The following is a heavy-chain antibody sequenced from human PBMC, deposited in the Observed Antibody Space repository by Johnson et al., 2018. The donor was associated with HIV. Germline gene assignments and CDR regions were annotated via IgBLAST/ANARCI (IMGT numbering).Heavy chain of an antibody. D-gene: IGHD1-26*01. CDR1: GFTFSSHG. J-gene: IGHJ3*02. V-gene: IGHV3-30*18. CDR3: AKCLDSGSYYGDHAFDI. CDR2: TSYDGSNK. Sequence: VQVVESGGGVVQPGRSLRLSCAASGFTFSSHGMHWVRQAPGKGLEWVSVTSYDGSNKYYADSVKGRFTISRDNSKNTLYLQMNSLRAEDTAVYYCAKCLDSGSYYGDHAFDIWGQGTMVTVSS.